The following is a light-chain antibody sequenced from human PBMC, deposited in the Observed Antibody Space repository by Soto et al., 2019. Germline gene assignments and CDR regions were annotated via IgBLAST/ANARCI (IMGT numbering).Light chain of an antibody. CDR3: QQLNSYPRT. CDR1: QGINSY. J-gene: IGKJ1*01. CDR2: AAS. Sequence: DIQLTQSPSVLSASVGDRVTITCRASQGINSYLAWYQQKPGKVPKLLIYAASTLHSGVPSRFSGSGSGTEFTLTISSLQPEDFATYYCQQLNSYPRTSGQGTKVDI. V-gene: IGKV1-9*01.